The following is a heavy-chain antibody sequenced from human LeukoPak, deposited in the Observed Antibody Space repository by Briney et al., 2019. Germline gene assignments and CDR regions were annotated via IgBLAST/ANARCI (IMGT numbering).Heavy chain of an antibody. D-gene: IGHD6-6*01. CDR3: AKDKYSSSSIFDY. Sequence: GGSLRLSCAASGFSFSSYAMCWVRHAPGKGLEWVSVISGGGGNTYYADSVKGRFTISRDNSKNTLYLQMNSLRAEDTAVYYCAKDKYSSSSIFDYWGQGTLVTVSS. J-gene: IGHJ4*02. V-gene: IGHV3-23*01. CDR1: GFSFSSYA. CDR2: ISGGGGNT.